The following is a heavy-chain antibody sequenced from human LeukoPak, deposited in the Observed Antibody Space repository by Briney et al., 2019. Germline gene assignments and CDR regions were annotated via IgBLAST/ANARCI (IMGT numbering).Heavy chain of an antibody. V-gene: IGHV3-21*01. CDR2: ISSGSSDI. CDR3: ARLTGVVNAFDY. CDR1: GFTFSTYS. J-gene: IGHJ4*02. D-gene: IGHD5-18*01. Sequence: GGSLRLSCAASGFTFSTYSMTWVRQSPGKGLEWVSSISSGSSDISYADSVKGRFTISRDNAKYSLYLQVNSLRAEDTAVYYCARLTGVVNAFDYWGQGTLVTVSS.